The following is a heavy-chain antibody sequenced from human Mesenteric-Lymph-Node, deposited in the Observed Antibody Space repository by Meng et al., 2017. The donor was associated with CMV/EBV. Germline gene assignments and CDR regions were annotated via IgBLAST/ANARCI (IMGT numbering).Heavy chain of an antibody. CDR2: ISRSGTTM. V-gene: IGHV3-48*03. Sequence: GESLKISCAASGFTFSGYEMNWVRQAPGKGVEWVSYISRSGTTMYYADSVKGRFTISRDNAKNSLYLQMNSLRDDDTAVYYCAREAIFGVVMEYYFDYWGQGTLVTVSS. CDR3: AREAIFGVVMEYYFDY. J-gene: IGHJ4*02. CDR1: GFTFSGYE. D-gene: IGHD3-3*01.